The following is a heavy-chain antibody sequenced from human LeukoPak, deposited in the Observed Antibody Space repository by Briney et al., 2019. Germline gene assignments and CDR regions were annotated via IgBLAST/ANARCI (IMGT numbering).Heavy chain of an antibody. Sequence: HSGGSLRLSCAASGFTFDDYAMHWVRQAPGKGLEWVSLISWDGGSTYYADSVKGRFTISRDNSKNSLYLQMNSLRAEDTALYYCAKDPADSSWGGFDIWGQGTMVTVSS. V-gene: IGHV3-43D*03. CDR1: GFTFDDYA. CDR2: ISWDGGST. D-gene: IGHD6-19*01. J-gene: IGHJ3*02. CDR3: AKDPADSSWGGFDI.